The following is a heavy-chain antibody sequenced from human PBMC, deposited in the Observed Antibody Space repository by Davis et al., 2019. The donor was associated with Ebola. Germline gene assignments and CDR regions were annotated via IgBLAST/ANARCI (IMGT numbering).Heavy chain of an antibody. CDR2: ISSSGSTI. V-gene: IGHV3-11*04. Sequence: GGSLRLSCAASGFTFSDYYMSWIRQAPGKGLEWVSYISSSGSTIYYADSVKGRFTISRDNAKNSLYLQMNSLRAEDTAVYYCARVPSKWVVSYYYYGMDVWGQGTTVTVSS. D-gene: IGHD5/OR15-5a*01. J-gene: IGHJ6*02. CDR1: GFTFSDYY. CDR3: ARVPSKWVVSYYYYGMDV.